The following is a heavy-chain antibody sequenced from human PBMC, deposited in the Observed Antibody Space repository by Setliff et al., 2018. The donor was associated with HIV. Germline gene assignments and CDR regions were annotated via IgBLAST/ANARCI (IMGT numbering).Heavy chain of an antibody. CDR2: IYNNENT. J-gene: IGHJ3*01. D-gene: IGHD3-22*01. V-gene: IGHV4-59*01. CDR3: ARSGYTSGFYWVFGAFGV. Sequence: LSLTCTVSGGSISSYYWSWIRQPPGKGLECIGYIYNNENTNYNLSLKSRVTISVDTSKNQFSLKLSSVTAADTAVYYCARSGYTSGFYWVFGAFGVWGQGKLVTVS. CDR1: GGSISSYY.